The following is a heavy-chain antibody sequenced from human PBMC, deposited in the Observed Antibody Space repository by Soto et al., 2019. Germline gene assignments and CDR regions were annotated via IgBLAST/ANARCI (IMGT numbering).Heavy chain of an antibody. Sequence: SETLSLTCTVSGGSVSSGNYYWSWIRQPPGKGLEWIGYLYDSGSTDYNPSLKSRVTISVDTSKNQFSLKLSSVTAADTAVYYCARNVKGLVWRYYYGMEVWGQGTTVTVSS. CDR3: ARNVKGLVWRYYYGMEV. CDR2: LYDSGST. V-gene: IGHV4-61*01. CDR1: GGSVSSGNYY. D-gene: IGHD3-16*01. J-gene: IGHJ6*02.